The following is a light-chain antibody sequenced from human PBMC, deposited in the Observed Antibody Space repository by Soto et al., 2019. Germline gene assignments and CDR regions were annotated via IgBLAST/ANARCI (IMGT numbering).Light chain of an antibody. CDR2: SAT. J-gene: IGLJ1*01. CDR1: TGAVTSGYY. V-gene: IGLV7-43*01. Sequence: QAVVTQEPSLTVSPGGTVTLTCASSTGAVTSGYYPNWFQQKPGQAPRALIYSATNKYSWTPARFSGSLLGGKAALTLSGVQPEDEAEYYCLLYYDGTYVFGPGTKVTVL. CDR3: LLYYDGTYV.